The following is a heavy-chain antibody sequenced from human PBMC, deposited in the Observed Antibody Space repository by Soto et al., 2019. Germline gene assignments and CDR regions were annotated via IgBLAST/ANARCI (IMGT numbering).Heavy chain of an antibody. CDR3: ARGTRFYYDFWSGPPRSLWFDP. Sequence: PSETLSLTCAVHGGSFSGYYWSWIRQPPGKGLEWIGEINHSGSTNYNPSLKSRVTISVDTSKNQFSLKLSSVTAADTAVYYCARGTRFYYDFWSGPPRSLWFDPWGQGTLVTVSS. V-gene: IGHV4-34*01. D-gene: IGHD3-3*01. CDR1: GGSFSGYY. CDR2: INHSGST. J-gene: IGHJ5*02.